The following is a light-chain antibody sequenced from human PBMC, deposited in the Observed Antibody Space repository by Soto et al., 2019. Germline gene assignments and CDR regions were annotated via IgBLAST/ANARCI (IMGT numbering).Light chain of an antibody. CDR1: QSVSGN. CDR2: GAF. J-gene: IGKJ1*01. Sequence: IVMTQSPVTLSVSLGERVTLSCWASQSVSGNLAWYQQKPGQAPSLLIYGAFTRATGIPARFSGTGSGTEFTLTISSLQSEDFALYYCQQYNDWPLTFGQGTKVDI. CDR3: QQYNDWPLT. V-gene: IGKV3-15*01.